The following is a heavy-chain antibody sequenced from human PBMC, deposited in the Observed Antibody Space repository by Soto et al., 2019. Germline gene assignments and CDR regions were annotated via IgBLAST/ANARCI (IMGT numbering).Heavy chain of an antibody. CDR3: ARRVTAAGTGYFDY. CDR2: IYYSGST. D-gene: IGHD6-13*01. CDR1: GGSISSSSYY. J-gene: IGHJ4*02. V-gene: IGHV4-39*01. Sequence: QLQLQESGPGLVKPSETLSLTCTVSGGSISSSSYYWGWIRKPPGKGLEWIGSIYYSGSTYYNPSLKSRVTISVDTSKNQFSLKLSSVTAADTAVYYCARRVTAAGTGYFDYWGQGTLVTVSS.